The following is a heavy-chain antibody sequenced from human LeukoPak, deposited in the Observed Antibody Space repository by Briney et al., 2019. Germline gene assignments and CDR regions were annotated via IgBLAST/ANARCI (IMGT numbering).Heavy chain of an antibody. CDR2: FYYSGSP. CDR1: LGSMSSYY. Sequence: MSSETLSLTCTVSLGSMSSYYWSWIQQPPGKGLEWIGYFYYSGSPYYNPSLKSRVTISVDTSKNQFSLKLSSVTAADTAVYYCARANSSSWYYFDYWGQGTLVTVSS. D-gene: IGHD6-13*01. J-gene: IGHJ4*02. V-gene: IGHV4-59*12. CDR3: ARANSSSWYYFDY.